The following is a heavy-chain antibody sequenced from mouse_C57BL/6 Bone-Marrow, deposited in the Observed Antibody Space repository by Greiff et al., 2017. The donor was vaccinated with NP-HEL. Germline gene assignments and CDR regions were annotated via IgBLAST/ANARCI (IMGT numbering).Heavy chain of an antibody. CDR2: ISSGGSYT. J-gene: IGHJ3*01. CDR1: GFTFSSYG. D-gene: IGHD1-1*01. Sequence: EVHLVESGGDLVKPGGSLKLSCAASGFTFSSYGMSWVRQTPDKRLEWVATISSGGSYTYYPDSVKGRFTISRDNAKNTLYLQMSSLKSEDTAMYYCARNYYGSSSGVAYWGQGTLVTVSA. CDR3: ARNYYGSSSGVAY. V-gene: IGHV5-6*01.